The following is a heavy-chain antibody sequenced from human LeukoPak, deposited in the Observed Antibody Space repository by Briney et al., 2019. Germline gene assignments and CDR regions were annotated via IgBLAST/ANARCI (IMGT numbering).Heavy chain of an antibody. J-gene: IGHJ3*02. V-gene: IGHV3-9*01. CDR2: ISWNSGSI. D-gene: IGHD6-19*01. CDR3: AKDRGQWLVLAYDAFDI. Sequence: PGRSLRLSCAASGFTFDDYAMHWVRQAPGKGLEWVSGISWNSGSIGYADSVKGRLTISRDNAKNSLYLQMNSLRAEDTALYYCAKDRGQWLVLAYDAFDIWGQGAMVTVSS. CDR1: GFTFDDYA.